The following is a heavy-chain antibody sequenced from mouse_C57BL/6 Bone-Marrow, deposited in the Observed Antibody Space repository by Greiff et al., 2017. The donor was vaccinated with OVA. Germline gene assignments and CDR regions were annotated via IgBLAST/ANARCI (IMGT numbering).Heavy chain of an antibody. CDR2: ISSGGSYT. CDR3: ARREITTLDY. CDR1: GFTFSSYG. Sequence: EVKLMESGGDLVKPGGSLKLSCAASGFTFSSYGMSWVRQTPDKGLEGVATISSGGSYTYYPDSVKGRFTISRDNAKNTLYLQMSNLKSEDTAMYYCARREITTLDYWGQGTTLTVAS. J-gene: IGHJ2*01. D-gene: IGHD1-1*01. V-gene: IGHV5-6*02.